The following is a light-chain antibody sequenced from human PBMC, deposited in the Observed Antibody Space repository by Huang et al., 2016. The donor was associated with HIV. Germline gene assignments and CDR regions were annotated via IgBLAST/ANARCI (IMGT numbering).Light chain of an antibody. CDR1: QSVRSN. V-gene: IGKV3-15*01. J-gene: IGKJ2*03. Sequence: ETVLTQSPATLAASPGERAALSCRASQSVRSNLAWYQQSPGQSPRPLIYGASTRAAGIPARFSGSGSGTEFTLTISSLQSEDFVVYYCQQYNNMNSFGQGTKLEIK. CDR3: QQYNNMNS. CDR2: GAS.